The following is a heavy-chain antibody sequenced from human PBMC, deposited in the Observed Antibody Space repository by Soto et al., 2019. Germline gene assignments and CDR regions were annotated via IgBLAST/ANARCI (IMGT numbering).Heavy chain of an antibody. CDR3: AGGGTSANYAFDI. V-gene: IGHV3-33*01. D-gene: IGHD2-8*02. CDR1: GFPFSSYI. J-gene: IGHJ3*02. Sequence: GGSLRLSCAASGFPFSSYIIHWVRQAPGKGLEWVAVIWDDGSNTYYADSVKGRFTISRDNSKNTLYLQMDTLRAEDTAVYYCAGGGTSANYAFDIWGQGTLVTVSS. CDR2: IWDDGSNT.